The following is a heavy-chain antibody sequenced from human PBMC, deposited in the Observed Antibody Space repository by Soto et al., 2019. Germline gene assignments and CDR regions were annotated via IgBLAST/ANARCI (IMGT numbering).Heavy chain of an antibody. D-gene: IGHD2-15*01. CDR1: GYTFTSYD. CDR2: MNPNSGNT. Sequence: ASVKVSCKASGYTFTSYDINWVRQATGQGLGWMGWMNPNSGNTGYAQKFQGRVTMTRNTSISTAYMELSSLRSEDTAVYYCARRPRYCSGGSCYSVHFQHWGQGTLVTVSS. J-gene: IGHJ1*01. V-gene: IGHV1-8*01. CDR3: ARRPRYCSGGSCYSVHFQH.